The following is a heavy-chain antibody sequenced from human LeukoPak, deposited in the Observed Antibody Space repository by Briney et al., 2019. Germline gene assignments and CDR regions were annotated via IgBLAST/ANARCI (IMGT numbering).Heavy chain of an antibody. V-gene: IGHV4-39*07. CDR2: IYYSGST. J-gene: IGHJ6*03. D-gene: IGHD3-3*01. CDR1: GGSISSSSYY. CDR3: ARGPYYDFWSEPASLLGYYYYMDV. Sequence: SETLSLTCTVSGGSISSSSYYWGWIRQPPGKGLEWIGSIYYSGSTYYNPSLKSRVTISVDTSKNQFSLKLSSVTAADTAVYYCARGPYYDFWSEPASLLGYYYYMDVWGKGTTVTVSS.